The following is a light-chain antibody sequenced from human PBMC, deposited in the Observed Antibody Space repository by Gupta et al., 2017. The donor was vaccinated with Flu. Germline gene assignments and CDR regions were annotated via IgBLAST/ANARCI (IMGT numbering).Light chain of an antibody. CDR2: KAS. CDR3: QQYESDSLT. CDR1: QSISRL. J-gene: IGKJ1*01. V-gene: IGKV1-5*03. Sequence: DIHVTQSPPPLSASVGDRVTITCRASQSISRLLAWYQQKPGKAPKLLIYKASTSQTGVPSRFSGSGSGTRFTLTISGLQPDDFATYYCQQYESDSLTFGQGTKVEVK.